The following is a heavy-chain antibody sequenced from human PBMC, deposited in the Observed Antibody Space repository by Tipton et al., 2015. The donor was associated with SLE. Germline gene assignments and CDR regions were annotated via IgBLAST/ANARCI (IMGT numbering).Heavy chain of an antibody. D-gene: IGHD3-10*01. Sequence: QSGPEVKKPGASVKVSCKASGYSFNTYGISWVRQAPGQGLEWMGWIRTYNGDTDYAQKLQGRVTMTTDTSTSTAYLELRSLRFDDTAVYYCARVGGPTWRMTLVRGIISLDYWGQGTLVTVSS. J-gene: IGHJ4*02. CDR3: ARVGGPTWRMTLVRGIISLDY. V-gene: IGHV1-18*01. CDR2: IRTYNGDT. CDR1: GYSFNTYG.